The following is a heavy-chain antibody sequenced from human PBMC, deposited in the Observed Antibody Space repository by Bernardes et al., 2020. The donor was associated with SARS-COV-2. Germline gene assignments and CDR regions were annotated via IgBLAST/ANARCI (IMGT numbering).Heavy chain of an antibody. CDR2: ISASSSTI. Sequence: GGSLRLSCAVSGFNFRNYNMNWVRQAPGKGLEWVSYISASSSTIYYADSVKGRFTISRDNAKNSLYLQMNSLRAEDTAVYYCARDPPVSNLDYWGQGTLVTVSS. CDR3: ARDPPVSNLDY. CDR1: GFNFRNYN. J-gene: IGHJ4*02. V-gene: IGHV3-48*01.